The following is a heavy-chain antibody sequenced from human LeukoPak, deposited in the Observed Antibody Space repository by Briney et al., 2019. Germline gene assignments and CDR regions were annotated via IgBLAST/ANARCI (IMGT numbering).Heavy chain of an antibody. CDR3: ARGELVSNYYYGMDV. Sequence: SETLSLTCSVSGGSVNTYYWSWIRQSAGKGLEWIGRIYNSGSTNYNPSLKSRVTMSVDTSKNQFSLKLSSVTAADTAVYYCARGELVSNYYYGMDVWGQGTTVTVSS. CDR1: GGSVNTYY. D-gene: IGHD3-9*01. J-gene: IGHJ6*02. V-gene: IGHV4-4*07. CDR2: IYNSGST.